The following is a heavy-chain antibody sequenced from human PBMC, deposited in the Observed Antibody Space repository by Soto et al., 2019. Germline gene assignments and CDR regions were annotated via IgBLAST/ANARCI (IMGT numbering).Heavy chain of an antibody. CDR2: IIPILDIP. CDR3: ASHFTGVLVLGASPPGGDNYGWDV. J-gene: IGHJ6*02. D-gene: IGHD2-15*01. Sequence: QVQLVQSGAEVKKPGSSVKVSCKASGGTFSRYTISWVRQAPGQGLEWMGRIIPILDIPNYAQNFQGRVTITADNSSSTAYVELSSLRSDDTAVYYCASHFTGVLVLGASPPGGDNYGWDVWGQGTTVTVSS. V-gene: IGHV1-69*02. CDR1: GGTFSRYT.